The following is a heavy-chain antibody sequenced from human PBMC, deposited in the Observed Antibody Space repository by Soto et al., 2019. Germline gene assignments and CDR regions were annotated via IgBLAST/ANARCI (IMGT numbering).Heavy chain of an antibody. D-gene: IGHD3-22*01. CDR1: GFTFNSYW. CDR3: ARGPDYYDSSGYYSAPDY. J-gene: IGHJ4*02. V-gene: IGHV3-30-3*01. CDR2: ISYDGSNK. Sequence: GGSTRLSCAASGFTFNSYWMHWVRQAPGKGLEWVAVISYDGSNKYYADSVKGRFTISRDNSKNTLYLQMNSLRAEDTAVYYCARGPDYYDSSGYYSAPDYWGQGTLVTVSS.